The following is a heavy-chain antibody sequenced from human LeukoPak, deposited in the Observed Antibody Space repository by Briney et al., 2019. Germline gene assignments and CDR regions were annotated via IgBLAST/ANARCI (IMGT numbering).Heavy chain of an antibody. Sequence: PGGSLRLFRAASGFTFRNAWMMGVPRARRKGWEEVVRIKSKSGGGTTDYAAPVKGRFTISRDDSNNTLYLQMNSLKTEDTAVYYCTTDTEQWLVPFASWGQGTLVTVSS. CDR1: GFTFRNAW. J-gene: IGHJ4*02. D-gene: IGHD6-19*01. CDR2: IKSKSGGGTT. V-gene: IGHV3-15*01. CDR3: TTDTEQWLVPFAS.